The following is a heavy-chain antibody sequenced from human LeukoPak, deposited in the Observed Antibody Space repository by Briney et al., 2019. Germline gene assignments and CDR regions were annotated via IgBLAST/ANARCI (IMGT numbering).Heavy chain of an antibody. Sequence: GGSLRLSCAASGFTLSNDMNWVRRAPGKGLEWVSSISTSSRYIYYKDSVRGRFTISRDDPKNSLYLEMNSLRAEDTAVYYCARADCSSSTCYLRRSWFDPWGQGTLVTVSS. J-gene: IGHJ5*02. D-gene: IGHD2-2*01. CDR1: GFTLSND. CDR2: ISTSSRYI. CDR3: ARADCSSSTCYLRRSWFDP. V-gene: IGHV3-21*01.